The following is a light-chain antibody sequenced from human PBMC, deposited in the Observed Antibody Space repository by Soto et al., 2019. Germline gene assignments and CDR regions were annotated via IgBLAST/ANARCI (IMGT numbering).Light chain of an antibody. CDR1: QSISDT. Sequence: EIVLTQSPGTLSLSPGGRATLSCRASQSISDTLAWYQQKPGQAPRLLIHGASTRAPGFPARFSGSGSGTDFTLTIRSLQSEDFAVYYCKQYNNWPWTFGQGTKVDIK. CDR3: KQYNNWPWT. V-gene: IGKV3-15*01. J-gene: IGKJ1*01. CDR2: GAS.